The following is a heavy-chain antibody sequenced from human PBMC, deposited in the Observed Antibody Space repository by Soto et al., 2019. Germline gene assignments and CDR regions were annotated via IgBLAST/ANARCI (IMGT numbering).Heavy chain of an antibody. CDR3: TTTRPGTNVFDN. Sequence: EVQLVESGGCLVEPGGSLRLSCAASGITFSHAWMNWVRKAPGKGLEYIGRIRSKTDGGTTEYAAPVEGRFTVSRDDSKNTLYLQMSGLKTEDTAVYYCTTTRPGTNVFDNWGQGTLVTVSS. V-gene: IGHV3-15*01. J-gene: IGHJ3*02. CDR2: IRSKTDGGTT. CDR1: GITFSHAW. D-gene: IGHD6-13*01.